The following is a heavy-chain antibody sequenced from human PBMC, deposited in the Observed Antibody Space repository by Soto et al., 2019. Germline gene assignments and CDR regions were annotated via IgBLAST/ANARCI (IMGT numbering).Heavy chain of an antibody. V-gene: IGHV1-8*01. J-gene: IGHJ4*02. CDR3: ATDSRSITMVRGVNQLS. D-gene: IGHD3-10*01. CDR1: GYTFTTYD. CDR2: LNPKSGMT. Sequence: ASVKVSCKASGYTFTTYDFNWVRQAPGQGLEWMGWLNPKSGMTGSAQKFQGRVTMTRNTSISTAYMELSSLRSEDTAVYYCATDSRSITMVRGVNQLSWGQGTLVTVSS.